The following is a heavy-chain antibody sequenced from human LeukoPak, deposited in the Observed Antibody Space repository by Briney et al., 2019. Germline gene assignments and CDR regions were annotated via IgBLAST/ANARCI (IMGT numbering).Heavy chain of an antibody. J-gene: IGHJ4*02. CDR1: GYTFSSYG. V-gene: IGHV1-18*01. CDR3: ARGDGSGYYLD. Sequence: ASVKVSCKASGYTFSSYGISWVRQAPGQGLVWMGWISAYNGNTNYAQKLQGRVTMTRDMSTSTGYMELSSLRSEDTAVYYCARGDGSGYYLDWGQGTLVTVSS. D-gene: IGHD3-22*01. CDR2: ISAYNGNT.